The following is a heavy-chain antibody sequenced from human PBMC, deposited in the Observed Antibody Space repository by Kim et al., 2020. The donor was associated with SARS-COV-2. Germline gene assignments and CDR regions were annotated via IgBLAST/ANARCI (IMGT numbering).Heavy chain of an antibody. Sequence: GGSLRLSCAASGFTFSSYGMHWVRQAPDKGLEWVAVISHDGSKKYYADSVKGRFTISRDNSKNTLYLQMNSLRAEDTAVYYCAKNYDILTGYNNGFHYYGMDVWGQGTTVTVSS. J-gene: IGHJ6*02. CDR3: AKNYDILTGYNNGFHYYGMDV. CDR2: ISHDGSKK. V-gene: IGHV3-30*18. CDR1: GFTFSSYG. D-gene: IGHD3-9*01.